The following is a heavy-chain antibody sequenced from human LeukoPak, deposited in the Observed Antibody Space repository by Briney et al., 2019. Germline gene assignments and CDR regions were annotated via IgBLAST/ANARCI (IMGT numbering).Heavy chain of an antibody. Sequence: PSETLSLTCTVSGGSISSSSYYWGWIRQPPGKGLEWVSSISSSSSYIYYADSVKGRFTISRDNAKNSLYLQMNSLRAEDTAVYYCARDHTYHVLRYFDWKYYMDVWGKGTTVTVSS. CDR1: GGSISSSS. CDR2: ISSSSSYI. CDR3: ARDHTYHVLRYFDWKYYMDV. J-gene: IGHJ6*03. D-gene: IGHD3-9*01. V-gene: IGHV3-21*01.